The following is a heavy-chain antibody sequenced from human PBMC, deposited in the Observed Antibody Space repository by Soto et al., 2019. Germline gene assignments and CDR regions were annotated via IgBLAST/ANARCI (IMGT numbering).Heavy chain of an antibody. CDR1: GFTFSSYN. CDR3: ARSLGYCSSTSCYSDYYYYMDV. V-gene: IGHV3-48*01. J-gene: IGHJ6*03. CDR2: ISSSSSTI. D-gene: IGHD2-2*01. Sequence: EVHLVESGGGLVQPGGSLRLSCAASGFTFSSYNMNWVRQAPGKGLEWVSYISSSSSTIYYADSVKGRFTISRDNAKNSLYLQMNSLRAEDTAVYYCARSLGYCSSTSCYSDYYYYMDVWGKGTTVTVSS.